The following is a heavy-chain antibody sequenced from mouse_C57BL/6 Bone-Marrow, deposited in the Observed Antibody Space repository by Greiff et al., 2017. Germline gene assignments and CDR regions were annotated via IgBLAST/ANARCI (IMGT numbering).Heavy chain of an antibody. CDR1: GFNIKDDY. V-gene: IGHV14-4*01. CDR2: IDPDNGDT. CDR3: TTRGSTVVATRGY. Sequence: VQLQQSGAELVRPGASVKLSCTASGFNIKDDYMHWVKQRPEQGLEWIGWIDPDNGDTEYASKFQGKATITADTSSNTAYLQLSSLTSEDTAVYYCTTRGSTVVATRGYWGQGTTLTVSS. J-gene: IGHJ2*01. D-gene: IGHD1-1*01.